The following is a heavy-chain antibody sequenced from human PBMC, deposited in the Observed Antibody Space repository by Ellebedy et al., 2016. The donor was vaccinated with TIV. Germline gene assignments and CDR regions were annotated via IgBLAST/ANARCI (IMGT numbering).Heavy chain of an antibody. Sequence: GESLKISCAGSGFTFSFYWMSWVRQAPGKGPEWVANINKDGSEKFYVDSVKGRFTISRDNAKNSLYLQMNSLRAEDTAVYYCAKVGRRYYESSGDPWGQGSLVTVSS. J-gene: IGHJ5*02. CDR3: AKVGRRYYESSGDP. CDR1: GFTFSFYW. D-gene: IGHD3-22*01. V-gene: IGHV3-7*03. CDR2: INKDGSEK.